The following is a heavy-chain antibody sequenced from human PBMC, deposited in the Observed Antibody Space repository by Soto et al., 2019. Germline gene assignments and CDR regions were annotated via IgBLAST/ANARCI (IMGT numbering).Heavy chain of an antibody. J-gene: IGHJ3*02. Sequence: QVTLKESGPVLVKPTETLTLTCTVSGFSLSNARMGVSWIRQPPGKALEWLAHIFSNDEKSYSTSLKSRLTISKDTSKSQVVLTMTNIDPVDTATYYCARMLPGGISWGDYAFDIWGQGTMVTVSS. CDR1: GFSLSNARMG. V-gene: IGHV2-26*01. CDR3: ARMLPGGISWGDYAFDI. D-gene: IGHD2-21*01. CDR2: IFSNDEK.